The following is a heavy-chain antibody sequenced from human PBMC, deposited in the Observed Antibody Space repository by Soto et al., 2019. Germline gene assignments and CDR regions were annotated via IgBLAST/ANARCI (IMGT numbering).Heavy chain of an antibody. Sequence: SETLSLTCTVSGGSISSATYYWTWIRQHPGKALEWIGCIYYTGSTYYNPSLKSRITLSIDTSKNQFSLKLSSVTAADTAVYNCARGDCGGDCYSYGDAFDIWGQGTMVTVSS. CDR1: GGSISSATYY. J-gene: IGHJ3*02. V-gene: IGHV4-31*03. CDR2: IYYTGST. CDR3: ARGDCGGDCYSYGDAFDI. D-gene: IGHD2-21*02.